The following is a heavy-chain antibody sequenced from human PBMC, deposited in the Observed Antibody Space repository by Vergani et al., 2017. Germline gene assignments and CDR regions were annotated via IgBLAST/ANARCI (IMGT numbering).Heavy chain of an antibody. CDR3: AREIGYYDSSGYSREFWYFDL. CDR2: INHSGST. Sequence: QVQLQQWGAGLLKPSETLSLTCAVYGGSFSGYYWSWIRQPPGKGLEWIGEINHSGSTNYNPSLKSRVTISVDTSKNRFSLKLSSVTAADTAVYYCAREIGYYDSSGYSREFWYFDLWGRGTLVTVSS. J-gene: IGHJ2*01. V-gene: IGHV4-34*01. CDR1: GGSFSGYY. D-gene: IGHD3-22*01.